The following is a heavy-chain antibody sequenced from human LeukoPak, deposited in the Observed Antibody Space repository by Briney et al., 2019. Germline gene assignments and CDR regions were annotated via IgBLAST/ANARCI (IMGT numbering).Heavy chain of an antibody. D-gene: IGHD7-27*01. CDR2: INTDGSST. Sequence: QAGGSLRLSCAASGFTFSSYWMHWVRQAPGKGLVWVSRINTDGSSTSYADSVKGRFTISRDNAKNTLYLQMNSLRAEDTAVYYCARENWGLEVDYWGQGTLVTVSS. CDR1: GFTFSSYW. J-gene: IGHJ4*02. V-gene: IGHV3-74*01. CDR3: ARENWGLEVDY.